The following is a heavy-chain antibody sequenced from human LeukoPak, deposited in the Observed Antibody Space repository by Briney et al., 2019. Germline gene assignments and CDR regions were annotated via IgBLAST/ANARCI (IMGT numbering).Heavy chain of an antibody. CDR2: IYPGDSDT. D-gene: IGHD3-3*01. CDR1: GYTFSSYW. Sequence: GESLRISCKGSGYTFSSYWIGWVRQMPGKGLEWMGIIYPGDSDTRYSPSLQGQVTISVDTSIGTAYLQWSSLKASDTAIYYCARQNDFRLDYWGQGTLATVSS. J-gene: IGHJ4*02. V-gene: IGHV5-51*01. CDR3: ARQNDFRLDY.